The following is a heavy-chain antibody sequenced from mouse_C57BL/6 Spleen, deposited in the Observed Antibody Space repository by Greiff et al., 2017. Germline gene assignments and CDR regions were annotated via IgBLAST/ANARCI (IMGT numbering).Heavy chain of an antibody. CDR3: ARSAVVAPYWYFDV. Sequence: VKLMESGAELVKPGASVKISCKASGYAFSSYWMNWVKQRPGKGLEWIGQIYPSTGGTTYNQKFKAKATLTIDKSSSTAYMQLKSLTSEDSAVYYCARSAVVAPYWYFDVWGTGTTVTVSS. CDR1: GYAFSSYW. D-gene: IGHD1-1*01. CDR2: IYPSTGGT. V-gene: IGHV1-80*01. J-gene: IGHJ1*03.